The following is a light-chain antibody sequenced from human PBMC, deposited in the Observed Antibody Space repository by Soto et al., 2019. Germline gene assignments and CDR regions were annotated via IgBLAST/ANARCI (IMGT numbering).Light chain of an antibody. Sequence: QPVLTQPPSASGTPGQRVTISCSGSSSNTGSNYVYWYQQFPGTAPKLLIQRSNERPSGVPDRFSGSKSGTSASLAISGLRFEDEADYYCAAWDDSLSGPVFGGGTQLTVL. CDR2: RSN. CDR3: AAWDDSLSGPV. J-gene: IGLJ7*01. CDR1: SSNTGSNY. V-gene: IGLV1-47*01.